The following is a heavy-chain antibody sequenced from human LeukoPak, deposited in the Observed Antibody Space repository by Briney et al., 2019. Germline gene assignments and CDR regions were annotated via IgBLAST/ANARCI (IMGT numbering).Heavy chain of an antibody. J-gene: IGHJ4*02. CDR3: AKGSSWYGELDY. CDR2: ISGDGGST. CDR1: GFTFDDYA. V-gene: IGHV3-43*02. Sequence: GGSLRLSCAASGFTFDDYAMHWVRQAPGKGLEWVSLISGDGGSTYYADSVKGRFTISRDNSKNSLYLQMNSLRTEDTALYYRAKGSSWYGELDYWGQGTLVTVSS. D-gene: IGHD6-13*01.